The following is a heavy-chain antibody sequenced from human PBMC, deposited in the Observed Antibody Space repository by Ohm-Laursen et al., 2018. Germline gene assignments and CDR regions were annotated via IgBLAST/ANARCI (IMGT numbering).Heavy chain of an antibody. Sequence: GSLRLSCAASGFVFTTYAMHWVRQASGKGLEWVSSISKRGDNIYYADSVKGRFTISRDNTKNSLYLQMDSLRAEDTATYYCARGNSNWAVAGSNDRWGQGTLVIVSS. CDR3: ARGNSNWAVAGSNDR. J-gene: IGHJ5*02. V-gene: IGHV3-21*06. D-gene: IGHD6-19*01. CDR2: ISKRGDNI. CDR1: GFVFTTYA.